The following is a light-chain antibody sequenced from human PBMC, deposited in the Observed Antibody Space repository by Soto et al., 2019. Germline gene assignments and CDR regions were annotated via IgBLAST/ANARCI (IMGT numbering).Light chain of an antibody. CDR2: DAS. CDR1: QSIRSW. Sequence: IQGSQSPSTLPASVGDRVTITCRASQSIRSWLAWYQQKPGKAPKLLIYDASSLESGVPSRLSGSGSGTEFTLTISRLEPEDFAVYYCQQYGSSPWTFGQGTKVDIK. V-gene: IGKV1-5*01. CDR3: QQYGSSPWT. J-gene: IGKJ1*01.